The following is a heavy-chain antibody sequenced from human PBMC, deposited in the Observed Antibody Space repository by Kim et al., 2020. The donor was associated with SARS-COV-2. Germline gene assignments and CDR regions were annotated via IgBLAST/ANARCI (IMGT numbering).Heavy chain of an antibody. CDR2: IWYDGSNK. CDR1: GFTFSSYG. V-gene: IGHV3-33*06. CDR3: AKDPLRWQTSGVFDY. J-gene: IGHJ4*02. Sequence: GGSLRLSCAASGFTFSSYGMHWVRQAPGKGLEWVAVIWYDGSNKYYADSVKGRFTISRDNSKNTLYLQMNSLRAEDTAVYYCAKDPLRWQTSGVFDYWGQGTLVTVSS. D-gene: IGHD4-17*01.